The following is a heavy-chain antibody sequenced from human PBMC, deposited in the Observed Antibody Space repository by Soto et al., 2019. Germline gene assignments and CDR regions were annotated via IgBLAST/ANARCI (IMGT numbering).Heavy chain of an antibody. Sequence: PGGSLRLSWSASGFTFNNAWMTWGRQVTGKGLEWVPRIRSKTDGGTADLAAPVKDRFIISRDDSKNTLYLEMNSLKTEDTAVYHCTTLSYCRGSLCFSVFDSWGHGT. V-gene: IGHV3-15*01. CDR1: GFTFNNAW. D-gene: IGHD2-21*01. J-gene: IGHJ4*01. CDR3: TTLSYCRGSLCFSVFDS. CDR2: IRSKTDGGTA.